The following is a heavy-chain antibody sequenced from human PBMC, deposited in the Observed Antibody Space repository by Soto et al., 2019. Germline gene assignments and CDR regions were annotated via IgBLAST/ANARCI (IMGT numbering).Heavy chain of an antibody. J-gene: IGHJ6*01. CDR3: AKALVVVVPAVGAGYYYYYGMDV. V-gene: IGHV3-23*01. CDR2: ISGSGGST. Sequence: PVGSLRLSCASSVFTFSSYAMSCVRHSPGKWLEWVSAISGSGGSTYYADSVKGRFTISRDNSKNTLYLQMNSLRAEDTAVYYCAKALVVVVPAVGAGYYYYYGMDVWGQGTTVTVS. D-gene: IGHD2-2*01. CDR1: VFTFSSYA.